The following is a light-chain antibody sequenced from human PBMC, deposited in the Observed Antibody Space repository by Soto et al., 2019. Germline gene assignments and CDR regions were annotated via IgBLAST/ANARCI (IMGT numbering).Light chain of an antibody. V-gene: IGKV1-5*03. J-gene: IGKJ4*01. CDR3: QQYNTYPLT. CDR1: QRISTW. CDR2: KAS. Sequence: DIQMTQSPSTLSASVGDRVTITCRASQRISTWLAWYQQKPGKAPKLLIYKASSLKGGVPARFGGSGSRTPFNITISSLLPDDFATYYCQQYNTYPLTFGGGTTVDIK.